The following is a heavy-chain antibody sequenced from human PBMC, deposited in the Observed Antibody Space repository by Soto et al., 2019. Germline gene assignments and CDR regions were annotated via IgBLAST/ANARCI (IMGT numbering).Heavy chain of an antibody. D-gene: IGHD3-22*01. CDR3: TTDSYSTMIVVRFDY. Sequence: GGSPRLSCAAAECAFSAACITWERQTQRKGPEWVGRSRSKTDGGKTDCAAPGKGRFAITRDDSKDMVYLQMNSLKTEDTGIYYCTTDSYSTMIVVRFDYWGHGTLVTVSS. V-gene: IGHV3-15*05. CDR2: SRSKTDGGKT. CDR1: ECAFSAAC. J-gene: IGHJ4*01.